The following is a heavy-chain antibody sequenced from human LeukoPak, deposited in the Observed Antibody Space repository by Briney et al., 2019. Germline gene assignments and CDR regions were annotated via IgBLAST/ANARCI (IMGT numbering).Heavy chain of an antibody. CDR1: GGSISSYY. CDR2: IYYSGST. D-gene: IGHD6-19*01. Sequence: PSETLSLTCTVSGGSISSYYWSWIRQPPGKGLEWIGYIYYSGSTNYNPSLKSRVTTSVDTSKNQFSLKLSSVTAADTAVYYCARHLQAAGTVNWFDPWGQGTLVTVSS. V-gene: IGHV4-59*08. J-gene: IGHJ5*02. CDR3: ARHLQAAGTVNWFDP.